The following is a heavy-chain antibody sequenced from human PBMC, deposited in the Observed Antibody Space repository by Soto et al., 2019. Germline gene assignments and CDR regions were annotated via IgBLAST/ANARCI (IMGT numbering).Heavy chain of an antibody. D-gene: IGHD7-27*01. V-gene: IGHV4-59*08. CDR3: AKNWNWGSLVH. Sequence: SETLSLTCTVSGDSISTDYWSWIRQSPGKGLEWIGFIYYGGSTNYNPSLKSRVTISVDTPKNQFFLKLSSVTAAVTAVYYCAKNWNWGSLVHWGQGTLVTVSS. J-gene: IGHJ4*02. CDR1: GDSISTDY. CDR2: IYYGGST.